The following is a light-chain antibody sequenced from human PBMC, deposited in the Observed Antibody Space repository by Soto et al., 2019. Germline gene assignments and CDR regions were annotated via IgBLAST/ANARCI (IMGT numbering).Light chain of an antibody. V-gene: IGLV4-69*01. CDR1: SWHSSYA. CDR2: LDSDGSH. Sequence: QSVLTQSPSTSASLGASVKLTCTLSSWHSSYAIAWHQQQPEKGPRYLMKLDSDGSHTKGDAIPDRFSGSSSGAERYLTISSLQSEDEADYYCQTWGTGIHVVFGGGTKLTVL. CDR3: QTWGTGIHVV. J-gene: IGLJ2*01.